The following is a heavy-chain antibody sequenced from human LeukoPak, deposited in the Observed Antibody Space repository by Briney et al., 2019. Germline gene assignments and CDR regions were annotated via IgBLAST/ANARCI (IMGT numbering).Heavy chain of an antibody. CDR3: AKDYIVGATSDDY. V-gene: IGHV3-23*01. Sequence: GGSLRLSCAASGFTFSSYAMSWVRQAPGKGLEGVSAISGSGGSTYYADSVKGRFTISRDNSKNTLYLQMNSLRDEDTAVYYCAKDYIVGATSDDYWGQGTLVTVSS. CDR1: GFTFSSYA. D-gene: IGHD1-26*01. J-gene: IGHJ4*02. CDR2: ISGSGGST.